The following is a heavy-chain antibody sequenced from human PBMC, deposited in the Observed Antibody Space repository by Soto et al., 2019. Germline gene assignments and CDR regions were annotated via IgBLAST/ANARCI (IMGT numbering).Heavy chain of an antibody. V-gene: IGHV3-7*03. J-gene: IGHJ6*02. D-gene: IGHD2-2*01. CDR1: GFTFSSYW. CDR3: ASICSSTSCWYYYGMDV. CDR2: IKQDGSEK. Sequence: LRLSCAASGFTFSSYWMSWVRQAPGKGLEWVANIKQDGSEKYYVDSVKGRFTISRDNAKNSLYLQMNSLRAEDTAVYYCASICSSTSCWYYYGMDVWGQGTTVTVSS.